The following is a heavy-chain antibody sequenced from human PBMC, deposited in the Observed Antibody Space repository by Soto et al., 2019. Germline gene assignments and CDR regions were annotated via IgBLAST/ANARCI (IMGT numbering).Heavy chain of an antibody. Sequence: SETLSLTCAVSGGSISSSNWSTWVRQPPGKGLEWIGEIYHSGSTNYNSSLKSRVTISVDKSKNQFSLKLSSVTAADTAVYYCARVSGSYYYGMDVWGQGTTVT. CDR3: ARVSGSYYYGMDV. CDR1: GGSISSSNW. V-gene: IGHV4-4*02. D-gene: IGHD1-26*01. J-gene: IGHJ6*02. CDR2: IYHSGST.